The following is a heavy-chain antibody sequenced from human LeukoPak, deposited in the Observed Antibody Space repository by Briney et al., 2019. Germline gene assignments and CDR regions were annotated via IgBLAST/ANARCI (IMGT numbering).Heavy chain of an antibody. J-gene: IGHJ4*02. Sequence: PGRSLRLSCAASGVAFDSHGMHWVRQAPGKGLGWVAVIWYDGSKDYADSVKGRFTISRDNSKNTLYLQMNSLRAEDTAVYYCARARNNYDRSGFSALDYWGQGTLVTVSS. D-gene: IGHD3-22*01. CDR2: IWYDGSK. CDR3: ARARNNYDRSGFSALDY. CDR1: GVAFDSHG. V-gene: IGHV3-33*01.